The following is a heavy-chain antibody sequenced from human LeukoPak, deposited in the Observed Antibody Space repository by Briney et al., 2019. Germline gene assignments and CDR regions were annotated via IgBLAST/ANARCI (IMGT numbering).Heavy chain of an antibody. D-gene: IGHD6-13*01. CDR1: GYTFIGYY. V-gene: IGHV1-2*02. CDR2: IHPNSGGT. J-gene: IGHJ3*02. CDR3: ARARYSSSWIDAFDI. Sequence: GASVKVSCKASGYTFIGYYIHWVRQAPGQGLEWMGWIHPNSGGTNYAQKFQGRVTMTRDTSISTAYMELSRLRSDDTAVYYCARARYSSSWIDAFDIWGQGTMVTVSS.